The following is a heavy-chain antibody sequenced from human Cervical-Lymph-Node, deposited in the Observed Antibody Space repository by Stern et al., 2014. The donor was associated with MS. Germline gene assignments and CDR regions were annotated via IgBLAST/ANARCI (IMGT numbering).Heavy chain of an antibody. CDR3: ARSSSWYFDY. V-gene: IGHV1-18*01. CDR1: GYTFTSHG. Sequence: VHLVESGTEVKKPGASVKVSCKTSGYTFTSHGISWVRQVPGQGLEWMGWITTHNGNTDYAQKVQDRVTLTTDTSTNIAYMELRSLRSDDTAVYYCARSSSWYFDYWGQGTLVAVSS. J-gene: IGHJ4*02. CDR2: ITTHNGNT. D-gene: IGHD6-13*01.